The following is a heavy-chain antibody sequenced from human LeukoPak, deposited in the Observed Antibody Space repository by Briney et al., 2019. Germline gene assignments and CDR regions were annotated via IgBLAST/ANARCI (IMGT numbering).Heavy chain of an antibody. V-gene: IGHV3-53*01. CDR1: GFTVSSNY. J-gene: IGHJ5*02. D-gene: IGHD2-2*01. CDR3: AKDKIVVVPAAIDP. Sequence: PGGSLRLSCAASGFTVSSNYMSWVRQAPGKGLEWVSVIYSGGSTYYADSVKGRFTISRDNSKNTLYLQMNSLRAEDTAVYYCAKDKIVVVPAAIDPWGQGTLVTVSS. CDR2: IYSGGST.